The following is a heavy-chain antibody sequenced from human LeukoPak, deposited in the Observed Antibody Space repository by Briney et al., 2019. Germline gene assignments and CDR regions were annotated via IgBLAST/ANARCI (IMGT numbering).Heavy chain of an antibody. J-gene: IGHJ4*02. CDR1: GYIFTDYF. CDR2: INVHSGDTQYQQTS. D-gene: IGHD7-27*01. V-gene: IGHV1-2*02. CDR3: SIDLSSTANWEFDY. Sequence: GASVKVSCKASGYIFTDYFIHWVRQAPGQGPEWMGGINVHSGDTQYQQTSQYQQTFQGRVTMTRDTSITTAYMELTALTSDDTAIYYCSIDLSSTANWEFDYWGQGTLVAVSS.